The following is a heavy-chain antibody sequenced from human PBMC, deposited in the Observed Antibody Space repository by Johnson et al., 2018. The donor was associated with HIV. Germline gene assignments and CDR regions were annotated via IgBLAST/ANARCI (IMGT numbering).Heavy chain of an antibody. CDR3: ARAPPAPYGDYGAFDI. J-gene: IGHJ3*02. CDR1: GFSVTNTS. Sequence: VQLVESGGGLIQPGGSLRLSCAASGFSVTNTSVSWVRQAPGKGLEWVSVIYSGGGTSSADSVRGRFIISRDNSKNTLYLQMISLRAEDTAVYFCARAPPAPYGDYGAFDIWGQGTMVTVSS. D-gene: IGHD4-17*01. CDR2: IYSGGGT. V-gene: IGHV3-66*03.